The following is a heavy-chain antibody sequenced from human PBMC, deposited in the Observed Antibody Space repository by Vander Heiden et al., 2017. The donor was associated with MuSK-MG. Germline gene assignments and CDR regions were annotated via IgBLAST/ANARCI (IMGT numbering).Heavy chain of an antibody. CDR2: INPNSGGT. Sequence: QVQLVQSGAEVKKPGASVKVSCKASGYTFTGYYMHWVRQAPGQGLEWMGWINPNSGGTNYAQKFQGRVTMTRDTSISTAYMELSRLRSDDTAVYYCARDLVDYYDSSGYVGRDYWGQGTLVTVSS. J-gene: IGHJ4*02. V-gene: IGHV1-2*02. D-gene: IGHD3-22*01. CDR3: ARDLVDYYDSSGYVGRDY. CDR1: GYTFTGYY.